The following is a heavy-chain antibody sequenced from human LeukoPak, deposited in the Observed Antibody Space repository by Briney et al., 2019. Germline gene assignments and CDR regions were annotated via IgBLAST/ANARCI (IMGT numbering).Heavy chain of an antibody. CDR2: IYYSGST. CDR1: GGSISSYY. CDR3: AGELGY. V-gene: IGHV4-59*01. J-gene: IGHJ4*02. Sequence: PSETLSLTCTVSGGSISSYYCSWIRQPPGKGLEWIGYIYYSGSTNYNPSLKSRVTISVDTSKNQFSLKLSSVTAADTAVYYCAGELGYWGQGTLVTVSS.